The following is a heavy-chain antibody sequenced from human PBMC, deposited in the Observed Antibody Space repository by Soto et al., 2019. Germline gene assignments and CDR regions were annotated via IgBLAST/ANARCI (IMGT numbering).Heavy chain of an antibody. D-gene: IGHD3-16*01. V-gene: IGHV4-59*01. CDR2: GYHSVSI. Sequence: PSETLSLTCTVSGGSITDYYWSWIRQPPGKALEWIGYGYHSVSIHYNPSLKTRVTISVDTSEHQFSLRLSSVTAADTAVYYCARAFAGFGAYWYFDLWGRGTLVTVSS. CDR1: GGSITDYY. CDR3: ARAFAGFGAYWYFDL. J-gene: IGHJ2*01.